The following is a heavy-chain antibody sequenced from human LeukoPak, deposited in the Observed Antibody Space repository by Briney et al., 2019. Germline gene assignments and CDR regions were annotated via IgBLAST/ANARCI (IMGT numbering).Heavy chain of an antibody. CDR2: ISYDGSNK. CDR1: GFTFSSYA. Sequence: PGRSLRLSCAASGFTFSSYAMHWVRQAPGKGLEWVAVISYDGSNKYYADSVKGRFTISRDNSKNTLYLQVNSLRAEDTAVYYCARGVVATSFDYWGQGTLVTVSS. J-gene: IGHJ4*02. D-gene: IGHD2-15*01. V-gene: IGHV3-30-3*01. CDR3: ARGVVATSFDY.